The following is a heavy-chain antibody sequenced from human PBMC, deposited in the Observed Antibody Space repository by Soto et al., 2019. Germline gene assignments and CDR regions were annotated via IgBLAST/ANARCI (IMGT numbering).Heavy chain of an antibody. V-gene: IGHV4-34*01. CDR3: ARGGLYQGRVAANVKFDP. D-gene: IGHD2-15*01. J-gene: IGHJ5*02. CDR2: INHSGST. Sequence: SETLSLTCAVYGGSFSGYYWSWIRQPPGKGLEWIGEINHSGSTNYNPSLKSRVTISVDTSKNQFSLKLSSVTAADTAVYYCARGGLYQGRVAANVKFDPWGQGTLVTVSS. CDR1: GGSFSGYY.